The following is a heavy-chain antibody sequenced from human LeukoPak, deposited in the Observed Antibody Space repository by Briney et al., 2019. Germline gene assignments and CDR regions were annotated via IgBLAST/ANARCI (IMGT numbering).Heavy chain of an antibody. CDR1: GFTFSSYA. CDR2: ISGSGGST. Sequence: PGGSLRLSCAASGFTFSSYAMSWVRQAPGKGLEWVSAISGSGGSTYYADSVKGRFTISRDNSKNTLYLQMNSLRAEDTALYYCAKDSVPNRYFDLWGRGTLVTVSS. J-gene: IGHJ2*01. CDR3: AKDSVPNRYFDL. V-gene: IGHV3-23*01.